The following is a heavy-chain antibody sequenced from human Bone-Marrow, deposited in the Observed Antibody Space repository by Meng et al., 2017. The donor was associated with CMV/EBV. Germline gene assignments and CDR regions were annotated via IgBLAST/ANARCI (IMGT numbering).Heavy chain of an antibody. Sequence: SSDMHWVRQATGKGLEWVSAIGTAGDPYYPGSVKGRFTISRENAKNSLYLQMNSLRAGDTVVYYCARVNRHFDWLSTANYYYGMDVWGQGTTVTVSS. V-gene: IGHV3-13*05. CDR2: IGTAGDP. CDR1: SSD. J-gene: IGHJ6*02. CDR3: ARVNRHFDWLSTANYYYGMDV. D-gene: IGHD3-9*01.